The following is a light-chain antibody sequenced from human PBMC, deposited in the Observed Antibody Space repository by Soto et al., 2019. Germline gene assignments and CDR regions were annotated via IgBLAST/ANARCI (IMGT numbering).Light chain of an antibody. CDR3: QQYGTSPIT. V-gene: IGKV3-20*01. CDR1: QTVSSY. J-gene: IGKJ5*01. Sequence: ENVLTQSPGTLSLSPGERATLSCRASQTVSSYLTWYQQRPGQAPRLLIYGASKRATGIPDRFSGSGSGTDFTLTISTLEPEDFALYYCQQYGTSPITFCQGTRLEIK. CDR2: GAS.